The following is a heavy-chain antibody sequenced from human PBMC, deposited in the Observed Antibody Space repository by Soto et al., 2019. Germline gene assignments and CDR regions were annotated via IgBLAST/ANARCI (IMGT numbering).Heavy chain of an antibody. CDR1: GGSISSYY. D-gene: IGHD6-13*01. CDR3: ARGGIAAAGTGVYYYYGMDV. V-gene: IGHV4-59*01. CDR2: IYYSGST. J-gene: IGHJ6*02. Sequence: PSETLSLTCTVSGGSISSYYWSWIRQPPGKGLEGIGYIYYSGSTNYNPSLKSRVTISVDTSKNQFSLKLSSVTAADTAVYYCARGGIAAAGTGVYYYYGMDVWGQGTTVTVSS.